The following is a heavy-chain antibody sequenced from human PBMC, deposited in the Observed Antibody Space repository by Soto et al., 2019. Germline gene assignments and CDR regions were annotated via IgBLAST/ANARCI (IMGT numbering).Heavy chain of an antibody. CDR1: GFTFSSYA. Sequence: VGSLRLSCAASGFTFSSYAVSWVRQAPGKGLEWVSTISGSGGVTYYADSVKGRFTISRDNSKNTLYLQMYSLRAEDTAVYYCAKSHRGHRSSDKDVWGQGTTVTVSS. CDR2: ISGSGGVT. V-gene: IGHV3-23*01. CDR3: AKSHRGHRSSDKDV. D-gene: IGHD6-6*01. J-gene: IGHJ6*02.